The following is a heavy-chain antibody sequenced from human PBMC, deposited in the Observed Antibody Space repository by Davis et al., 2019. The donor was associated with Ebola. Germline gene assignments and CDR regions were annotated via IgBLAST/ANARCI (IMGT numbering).Heavy chain of an antibody. D-gene: IGHD4/OR15-4a*01. J-gene: IGHJ4*02. CDR1: EFTFSNYA. CDR3: AEGGTNNFLGAN. V-gene: IGHV3-23*01. Sequence: PGGSLRLSCVASEFTFSNYAMSWVRQAPGGGLEWVAGISATGVDKKYADSVRGRFSISRDDSKNTLYLQMDSLRAEDTAVFYCAEGGTNNFLGANWGQGTLVTVSS. CDR2: ISATGVDK.